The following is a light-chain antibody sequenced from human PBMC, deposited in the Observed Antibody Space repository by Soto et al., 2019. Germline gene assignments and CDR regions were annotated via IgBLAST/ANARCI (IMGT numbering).Light chain of an antibody. CDR2: EVT. CDR1: SSDVGGYNY. V-gene: IGLV2-14*01. J-gene: IGLJ2*01. Sequence: QSVLTQPASVSGSLGQSITISCTGSSSDVGGYNYVSWYQQHPGQAPKLLIHEVTNRPSGVSDRFSGSKSANTASLTISGLLAEDEAHYYCSSYTTFRTPHVAFGGGTKLTVL. CDR3: SSYTTFRTPHVA.